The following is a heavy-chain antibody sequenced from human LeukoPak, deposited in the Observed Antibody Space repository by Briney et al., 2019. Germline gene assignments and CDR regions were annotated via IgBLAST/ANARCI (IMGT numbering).Heavy chain of an antibody. CDR3: AREQKSGSYRPFDY. D-gene: IGHD1-26*01. CDR2: IYYSGST. Sequence: PSETLSLTCTVSGGSISSYYWSWIRQPPGEGLEWSGYIYYSGSTNYNPSLKSRLTISLDTSKNQFSLKLSSVTAADAAVYYCAREQKSGSYRPFDYCGQGTLVTVSS. V-gene: IGHV4-59*01. J-gene: IGHJ4*02. CDR1: GGSISSYY.